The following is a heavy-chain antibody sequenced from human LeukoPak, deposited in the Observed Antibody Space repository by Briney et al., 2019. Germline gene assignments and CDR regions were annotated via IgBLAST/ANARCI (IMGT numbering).Heavy chain of an antibody. D-gene: IGHD6-13*01. J-gene: IGHJ5*02. CDR2: IIPIFGTA. V-gene: IGHV1-69*05. CDR3: ARAEAAAGGRALLFDP. CDR1: GGTFSSYA. Sequence: ASVKVSCKASGGTFSSYAISWVRQAPGQGLEWMGGIIPIFGTANYAQKFQGRVTITTDESTSTAYMELSSLRSEDTAVYYCARAEAAAGGRALLFDPWGQGTLVTVSS.